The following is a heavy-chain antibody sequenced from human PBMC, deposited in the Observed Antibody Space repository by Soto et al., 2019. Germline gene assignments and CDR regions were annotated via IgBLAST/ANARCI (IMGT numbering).Heavy chain of an antibody. CDR1: GGSISSGGYY. Sequence: QVQLQESGPGLVKPSQTLSLTCTVSGGSISSGGYYWSWIRQHPGKGLAWIGYIYYSGSTYYNPSLKSRVTISVDTSKNQFSLKLSSVTAADTAVYYCARVRRDIVVVVAATNYYYYGMDVWGQGTTVTVSS. CDR2: IYYSGST. J-gene: IGHJ6*02. CDR3: ARVRRDIVVVVAATNYYYYGMDV. D-gene: IGHD2-15*01. V-gene: IGHV4-31*03.